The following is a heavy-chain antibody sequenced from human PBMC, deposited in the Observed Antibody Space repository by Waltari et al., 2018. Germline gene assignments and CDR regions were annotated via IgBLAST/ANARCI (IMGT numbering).Heavy chain of an antibody. CDR2: FYSGGTT. Sequence: EVQLLESGGGLVQPGGSLRLLCSACGFTFGHYAMGWVRQAPGRGLEWVSVFYSGGTTYYADSVKGRFTISRDNSKNTLYLQMNSLRAEDTAVYYCAKDSSPFLEHRVYYYYYMDVWGKGTTVTVSS. CDR1: GFTFGHYA. J-gene: IGHJ6*03. D-gene: IGHD3-3*01. V-gene: IGHV3-23*03. CDR3: AKDSSPFLEHRVYYYYYMDV.